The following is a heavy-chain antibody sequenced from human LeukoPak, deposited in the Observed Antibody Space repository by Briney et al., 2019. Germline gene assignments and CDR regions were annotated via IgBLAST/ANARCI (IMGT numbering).Heavy chain of an antibody. Sequence: PGGSLRLSCAASGFTFSDYYMSWIRQAPGKGLEWVSYTSSSGSTIYYADSVKGRFTISRDNAKNSLYLQMNSLRAEDTAVYYCARDRYYYDSSGYYSFEYWGQGTLVTVSS. CDR3: ARDRYYYDSSGYYSFEY. CDR2: TSSSGSTI. V-gene: IGHV3-11*01. D-gene: IGHD3-22*01. J-gene: IGHJ4*02. CDR1: GFTFSDYY.